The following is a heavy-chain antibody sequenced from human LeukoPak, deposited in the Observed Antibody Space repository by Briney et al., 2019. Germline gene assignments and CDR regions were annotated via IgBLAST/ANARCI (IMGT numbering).Heavy chain of an antibody. CDR1: GFTFDDYA. J-gene: IGHJ4*02. V-gene: IGHV3-9*01. CDR2: ISWNSGSI. D-gene: IGHD3-9*01. CDR3: AKNENRYFDWLSSAFDY. Sequence: PGRSLRLSCAASGFTFDDYAMHWVRQAPGKGLEWVSGISWNSGSIGYADSVKGRFTISRDNAKNSLYLQMSSLRAEDTALYYCAKNENRYFDWLSSAFDYWGQGTLVTVSS.